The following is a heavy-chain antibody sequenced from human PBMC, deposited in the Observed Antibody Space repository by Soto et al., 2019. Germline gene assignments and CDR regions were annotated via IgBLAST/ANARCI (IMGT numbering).Heavy chain of an antibody. Sequence: GGSLGLSCAASGFTFSSYGMHWVRQAPGKGLEWVAVISYDGSNKYYADSVKGRFTISRDNSKNTLYLQMNSLRAEDTAVYYCAKDAGAGGVGTVDYWGQGTLVTVSS. CDR1: GFTFSSYG. CDR3: AKDAGAGGVGTVDY. CDR2: ISYDGSNK. J-gene: IGHJ4*02. V-gene: IGHV3-30*18. D-gene: IGHD1-26*01.